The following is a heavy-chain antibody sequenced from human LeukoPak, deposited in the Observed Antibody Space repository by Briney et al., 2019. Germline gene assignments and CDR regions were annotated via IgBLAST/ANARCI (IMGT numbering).Heavy chain of an antibody. CDR2: ISQDGSAK. J-gene: IGHJ5*02. D-gene: IGHD1-20*01. CDR1: GLTFSNYW. Sequence: PGGSLRLSCATSGLTFSNYWMSWVRQVPGKGLEWVASISQDGSAKTYVSSVKGRFTISRDNAKNSLYLQMNSLRAEDTAVYYCAHVAYNWNPGSAWGQGTLVTVPS. CDR3: AHVAYNWNPGSA. V-gene: IGHV3-7*01.